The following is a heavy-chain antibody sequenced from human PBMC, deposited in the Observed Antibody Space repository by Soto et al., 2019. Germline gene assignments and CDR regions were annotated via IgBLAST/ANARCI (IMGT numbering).Heavy chain of an antibody. CDR1: GFTFSSYA. V-gene: IGHV3-23*01. D-gene: IGHD5-12*01. Sequence: GGSLRLSCAASGFTFSSYAMSWVRQAPGKGLEWVSAISGSGGSTYYADSVKGRFTIPRDNSKNTLYLQMNSLRAEDTAVYYCAKDRVRRGMATIIGYWGQGTLVTVSS. CDR2: ISGSGGST. J-gene: IGHJ4*02. CDR3: AKDRVRRGMATIIGY.